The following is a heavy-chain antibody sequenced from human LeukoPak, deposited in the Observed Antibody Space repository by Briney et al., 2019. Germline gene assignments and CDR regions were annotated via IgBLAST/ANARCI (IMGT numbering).Heavy chain of an antibody. D-gene: IGHD2-15*01. Sequence: PGGSLRLSCAASGFTFNSYAMHWVRQAPGKGLEWVAVISYDGSNKYYADSVKGRFTISRDNSKNTLYLQMNSLRAEDTAVYYCARGRPGSEGYFDYWGQGTLVTVSS. CDR3: ARGRPGSEGYFDY. CDR2: ISYDGSNK. J-gene: IGHJ4*02. CDR1: GFTFNSYA. V-gene: IGHV3-30*04.